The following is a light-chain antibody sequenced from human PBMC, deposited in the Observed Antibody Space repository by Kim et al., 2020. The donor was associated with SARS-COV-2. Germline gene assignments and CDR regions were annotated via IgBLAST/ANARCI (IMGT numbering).Light chain of an antibody. CDR2: GAS. Sequence: CPGERATLSCRASQSVSSSYLAWYQQKPGQAPRLLIYGASSRATGIPDRFSGSGSGTDFTLTISRLEPEDFAVYYCQQYGSSPPYTFGQGTKLEIK. CDR1: QSVSSSY. V-gene: IGKV3-20*01. CDR3: QQYGSSPPYT. J-gene: IGKJ2*01.